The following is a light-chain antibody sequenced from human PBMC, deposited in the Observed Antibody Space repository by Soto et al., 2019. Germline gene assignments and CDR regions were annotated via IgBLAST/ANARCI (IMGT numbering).Light chain of an antibody. V-gene: IGKV3D-20*01. J-gene: IGKJ4*01. CDR2: DAS. CDR3: QQFGTSPRT. CDR1: QTVASHN. Sequence: EIFLTQSPALLSVSPGQRATLPCGASQTVASHNLAWYHLKPGLAPRLLIFDASYRATGIPDRFSGSVSGTVFTLTISRLEPEDSAVYYCQQFGTSPRTFGGGTQVEIK.